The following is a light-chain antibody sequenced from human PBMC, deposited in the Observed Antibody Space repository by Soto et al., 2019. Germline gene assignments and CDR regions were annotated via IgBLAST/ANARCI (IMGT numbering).Light chain of an antibody. CDR1: QGIRND. J-gene: IGKJ1*01. CDR2: AAS. CDR3: QQSYITPRT. V-gene: IGKV1-39*01. Sequence: DIQMTQSPSTLSGSVGDRVTITCRASQGIRNDLGWFQQKPGKAPKRLIFAASNLESGVPSRFSGSGSGTEFTLTISSLQPEDFATYYCQQSYITPRTFGQGTKVDIK.